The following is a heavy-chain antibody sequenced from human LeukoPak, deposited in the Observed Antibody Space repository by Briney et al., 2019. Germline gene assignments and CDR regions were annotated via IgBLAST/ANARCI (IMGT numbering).Heavy chain of an antibody. J-gene: IGHJ5*02. CDR1: GFTFSGSG. CDR2: IRYHGSDK. D-gene: IGHD3-22*01. V-gene: IGHV3-30*02. Sequence: GGSLRLSCAASGFTFSGSGMHWVRQAPGKGLEWVAFIRYHGSDKFYADSVKGRFTISRDNAKNSLYLQMNSLRAEDTAVYYCAKDAHPSYYYDSSGYLGWFDPWGQGTLVTVSS. CDR3: AKDAHPSYYYDSSGYLGWFDP.